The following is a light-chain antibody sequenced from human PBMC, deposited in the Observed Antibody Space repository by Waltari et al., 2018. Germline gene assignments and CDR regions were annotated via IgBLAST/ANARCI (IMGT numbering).Light chain of an antibody. J-gene: IGKJ1*01. Sequence: DIQMTQSPSTLSASIGDRVTITCRASQSITNWLAWYQQKPGKAPKLLIYKASNLESGVPSRFSGSGSGTEFTRTISSLQPDDFATYYCQQYDNYGTFGQGTKVEIK. CDR3: QQYDNYGT. CDR2: KAS. CDR1: QSITNW. V-gene: IGKV1-5*03.